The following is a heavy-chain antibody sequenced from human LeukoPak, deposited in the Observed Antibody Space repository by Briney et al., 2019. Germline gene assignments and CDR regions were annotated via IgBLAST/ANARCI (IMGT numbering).Heavy chain of an antibody. Sequence: GGSLRLSCAASGFTFSSYAMSWVRQAPGKGLEWVSAISGSGGSTYYADSVKGRFTISRDNSKNTLYLQMNSLRAEDTALYYCARVMVGATFDYWGRGTLVTVSS. D-gene: IGHD1-26*01. CDR3: ARVMVGATFDY. V-gene: IGHV3-23*01. CDR1: GFTFSSYA. J-gene: IGHJ4*02. CDR2: ISGSGGST.